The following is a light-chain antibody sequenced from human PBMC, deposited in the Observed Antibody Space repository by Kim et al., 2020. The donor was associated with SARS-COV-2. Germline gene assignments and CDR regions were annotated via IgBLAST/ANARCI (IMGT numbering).Light chain of an antibody. Sequence: LSPGDRATLSCRASQSVSSYLAWYQQKPGQAPRLLIYGASNRATGIPARFSGSGSGTDFTLTISSLEPEDFAVYYCQHRINWPWTFGQGTKVDIK. CDR1: QSVSSY. CDR2: GAS. V-gene: IGKV3-11*01. CDR3: QHRINWPWT. J-gene: IGKJ1*01.